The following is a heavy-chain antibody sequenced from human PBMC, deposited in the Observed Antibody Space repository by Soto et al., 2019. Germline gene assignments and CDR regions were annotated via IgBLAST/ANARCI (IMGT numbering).Heavy chain of an antibody. CDR3: ARDLFTMIVVVTPGHAFDI. CDR1: GYTFTSYG. CDR2: ISAYNGNT. D-gene: IGHD3-22*01. Sequence: EASVKVSCKASGYTFTSYGISWVRQAPGQGLEWMGWISAYNGNTNYAQKLQGRVTMTTDTSTSTAYMELRSLRSDDTAVYYCARDLFTMIVVVTPGHAFDIWGQGTVVTVSS. V-gene: IGHV1-18*04. J-gene: IGHJ3*02.